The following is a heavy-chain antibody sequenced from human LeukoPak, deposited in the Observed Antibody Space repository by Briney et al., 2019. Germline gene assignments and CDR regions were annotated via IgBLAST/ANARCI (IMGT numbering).Heavy chain of an antibody. V-gene: IGHV4-34*01. CDR1: GGSFSGYY. CDR3: ARAVLVTAITWFDP. CDR2: INHSGST. J-gene: IGHJ5*02. Sequence: SETLSLTCAVYGGSFSGYYRSWIRQPPGKGLEWIGEINHSGSTNYNPSLKSRVTIPVDTSKNQFSLKLSSVTAADTAVYYCARAVLVTAITWFDPWGQGILVTVSS. D-gene: IGHD2-21*02.